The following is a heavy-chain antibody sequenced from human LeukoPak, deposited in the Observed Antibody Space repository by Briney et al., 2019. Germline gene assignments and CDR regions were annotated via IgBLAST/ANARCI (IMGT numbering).Heavy chain of an antibody. J-gene: IGHJ3*02. CDR1: GFTFSSYG. D-gene: IGHD2-2*01. CDR3: ARDWIPYCSSTSCYRGAFDI. Sequence: GGSLRLSCAASGFTFSSYGMHWVRQAPGKGLEWVAFIRYDGSNKYYADSVKGRFTISRDNSKNALYLQMNSLRAEDTAVYYCARDWIPYCSSTSCYRGAFDIWGQGTMVTVSS. V-gene: IGHV3-30*02. CDR2: IRYDGSNK.